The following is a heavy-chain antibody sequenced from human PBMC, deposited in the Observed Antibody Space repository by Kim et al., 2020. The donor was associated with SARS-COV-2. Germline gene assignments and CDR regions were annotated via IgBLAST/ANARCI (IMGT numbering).Heavy chain of an antibody. CDR1: GFTFSSYA. Sequence: GGSLRLSCAASGFTFSSYAMSWVRQAPGKGLEWVSAISGSGGGTYYADSVKGRFTISRDNAKNTLYLQMNSLRAEDTAVYYCWGIAAAPEYFQHGGRGPLGTVSS. V-gene: IGHV3-23*01. CDR3: WGIAAAPEYFQH. CDR2: ISGSGGGT. J-gene: IGHJ1*01. D-gene: IGHD6-13*01.